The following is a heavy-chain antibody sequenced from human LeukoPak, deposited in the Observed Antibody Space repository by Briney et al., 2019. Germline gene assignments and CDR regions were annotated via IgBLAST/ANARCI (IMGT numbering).Heavy chain of an antibody. CDR1: GFTFSSYA. Sequence: VGSLRLSCPASGFTFSSYAMSWVRQAPGKGLEWVSAISGSGGSTYYADSVKGRFTISRDNSKNTLYLQMNSLRAEDTAVYYCAKVGMVATIDYWGQGTLVTVSS. CDR3: AKVGMVATIDY. V-gene: IGHV3-23*01. D-gene: IGHD5-12*01. CDR2: ISGSGGST. J-gene: IGHJ4*02.